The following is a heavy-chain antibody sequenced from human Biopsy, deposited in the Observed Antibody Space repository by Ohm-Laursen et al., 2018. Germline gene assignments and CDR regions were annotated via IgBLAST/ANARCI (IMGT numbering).Heavy chain of an antibody. CDR1: GYSVTNDYY. V-gene: IGHV4-38-2*02. CDR2: IYYDGIT. D-gene: IGHD5-12*01. CDR3: ARVAGGYAYYYGMDV. Sequence: SVTLSLTCSVSGYSVTNDYYWGWIRQPPGKGLEWIGNIYYDGITYYNPSLKSRVAMSVDTAKNQLSLRLTCVTAADTAVYYCARVAGGYAYYYGMDVWGQGTTVIVSS. J-gene: IGHJ6*02.